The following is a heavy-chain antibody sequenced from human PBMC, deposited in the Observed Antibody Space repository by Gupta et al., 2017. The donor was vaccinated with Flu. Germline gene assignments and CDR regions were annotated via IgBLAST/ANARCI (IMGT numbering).Heavy chain of an antibody. CDR3: ARDPEDGYGHFDY. CDR1: GDSSSADPYT. CDR2: VTTRGSP. Sequence: QVQLQESGPGLVKPSQTLSLTCTVSGDSSSADPYTWGWIRQPAGNGPEWRGCVTTRGSPFYNPSLKSRITISADTSKNQSSLKVRSVTAADTAVYYCARDPEDGYGHFDYWGQGILVTVSS. V-gene: IGHV4-61*02. J-gene: IGHJ4*02. D-gene: IGHD5-24*01.